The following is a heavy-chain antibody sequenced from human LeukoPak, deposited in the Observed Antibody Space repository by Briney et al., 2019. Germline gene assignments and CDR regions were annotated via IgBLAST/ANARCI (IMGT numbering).Heavy chain of an antibody. D-gene: IGHD3-10*01. V-gene: IGHV1-2*02. CDR2: IGRSSGGT. CDR1: GYTFTDSY. J-gene: IGHJ2*01. CDR3: ARGRGTTMVRGVITNYFDV. Sequence: ASLKVSCKASGYTFTDSYIHWVRQAPGQGLEWMGWIGRSSGGTNYAQKFQDSVTMTRDTSVNTAFMERTRRKSDDTAIYYCARGRGTTMVRGVITNYFDVWGRGSLVTVSS.